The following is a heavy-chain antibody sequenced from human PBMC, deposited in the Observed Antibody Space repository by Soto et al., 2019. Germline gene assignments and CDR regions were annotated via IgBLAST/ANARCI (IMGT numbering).Heavy chain of an antibody. Sequence: PSETLSLTCAVYGGSFSGYYWSWIRQPPGQGLEWIGEIGHSGGTIYNPSLEGRVTISGDSSNNQFSLELNSVTAEDTAVYYCVRAIGHYGMDVWGRGTTVTVSS. CDR1: GGSFSGYY. V-gene: IGHV4-34*01. D-gene: IGHD3-22*01. CDR3: VRAIGHYGMDV. CDR2: IGHSGGT. J-gene: IGHJ6*02.